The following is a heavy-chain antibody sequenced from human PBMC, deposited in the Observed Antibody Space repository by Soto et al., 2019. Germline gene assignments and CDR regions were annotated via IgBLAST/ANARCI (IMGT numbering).Heavy chain of an antibody. Sequence: GGSLRLSCAASGLTFSSYSMNWVRQAPGKGLEWVSSISSSSSYIYYADSVKGRFTISRDNAKNSLYLQMNSLRAEDTAVYYCARDPWQQLGYNWFDPWGQGTLVTVSS. CDR3: ARDPWQQLGYNWFDP. V-gene: IGHV3-21*01. D-gene: IGHD6-13*01. CDR2: ISSSSSYI. J-gene: IGHJ5*02. CDR1: GLTFSSYS.